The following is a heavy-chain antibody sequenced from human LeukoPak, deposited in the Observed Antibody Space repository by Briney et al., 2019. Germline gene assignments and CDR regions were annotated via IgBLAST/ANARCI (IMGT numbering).Heavy chain of an antibody. CDR3: AKDGVSAAAGTFQH. V-gene: IGHV3-21*01. D-gene: IGHD6-13*01. CDR2: ISSSSSYI. CDR1: GFTFSSYS. Sequence: GGSLRLSCAASGFTFSSYSMSWVRQAPGKGLEWVSSISSSSSYIYYADSVKGRFTISRDNAKNSLYLQMNSLRAEDTAVYYCAKDGVSAAAGTFQHWGQGTLVTVSS. J-gene: IGHJ1*01.